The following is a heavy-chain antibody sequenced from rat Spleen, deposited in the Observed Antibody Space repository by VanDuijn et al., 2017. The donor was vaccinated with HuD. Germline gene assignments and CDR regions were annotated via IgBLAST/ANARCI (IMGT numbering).Heavy chain of an antibody. D-gene: IGHD1-1*01. Sequence: EVQLIESGGGLVQPGRSMKLSCAASGFTYSNYVMAWVSQAPTKGLEWVASISTGGGNTYYRDSVKGRFTISRDNAKNTLYLQMDSLRSEDTATYYCARQDTTGWYFDFWGPGTMVTVSS. CDR1: GFTYSNYV. CDR3: ARQDTTGWYFDF. V-gene: IGHV5-25*01. CDR2: ISTGGGNT. J-gene: IGHJ1*01.